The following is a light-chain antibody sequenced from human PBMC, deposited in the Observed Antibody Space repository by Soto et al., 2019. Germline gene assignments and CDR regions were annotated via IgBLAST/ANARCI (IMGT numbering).Light chain of an antibody. Sequence: QSVLTQPASVSGSPGQSITMSCTGTSSDVGGYNYVSWYQQHPGKAPKLMIYGFTNRPSGVSNRFSGSKSGNTASLTISGLQVEDEADYYCISYTSSKTYVFGTGTKVTVL. V-gene: IGLV2-14*01. J-gene: IGLJ1*01. CDR2: GFT. CDR3: ISYTSSKTYV. CDR1: SSDVGGYNY.